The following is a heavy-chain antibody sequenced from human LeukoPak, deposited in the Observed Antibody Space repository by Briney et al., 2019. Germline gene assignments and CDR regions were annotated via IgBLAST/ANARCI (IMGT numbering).Heavy chain of an antibody. V-gene: IGHV1-2*02. Sequence: ASVKVPCKSSGYTFTGYYMHWVRQAPGQGFEWMGRIDSNSGGTNYAQNFQGRVTMTRDTSISTVYMELISLRSDDTAVYYCAREMNYDDYRTSDYWGQGTLVTVSS. D-gene: IGHD4-17*01. CDR1: GYTFTGYY. CDR2: IDSNSGGT. J-gene: IGHJ4*02. CDR3: AREMNYDDYRTSDY.